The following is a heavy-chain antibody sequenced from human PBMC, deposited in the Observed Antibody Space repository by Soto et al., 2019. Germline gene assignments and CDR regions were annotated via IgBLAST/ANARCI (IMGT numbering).Heavy chain of an antibody. CDR2: ISGSGGST. CDR1: GFTFSSYA. J-gene: IGHJ3*02. D-gene: IGHD5-12*01. Sequence: GGSLRLSCAASGFTFSSYAMSWVRQAPGKGLEWVSAISGSGGSTYYADSVKGRFTISRDNSKNTLYLQMNSLRAEDTAVYYWANPYSGYDDAIDIWGQGTMVTVSS. V-gene: IGHV3-23*01. CDR3: ANPYSGYDDAIDI.